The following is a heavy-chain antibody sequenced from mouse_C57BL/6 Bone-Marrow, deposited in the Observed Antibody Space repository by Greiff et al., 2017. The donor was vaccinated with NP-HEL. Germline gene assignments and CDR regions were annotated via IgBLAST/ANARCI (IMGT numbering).Heavy chain of an antibody. CDR1: GFTFSSYA. J-gene: IGHJ3*01. CDR3: ARSWFTGAY. V-gene: IGHV5-4*01. CDR2: ISDGGSYT. Sequence: EVHLVESGGGLVKPGGSLKLSCAASGFTFSSYAMSWVRQTPEKRLEWVATISDGGSYTYYPDNVKGRFTISRDNAKNNLYLQMSHLKSEDTAMYYCARSWFTGAYWGQGTLVTVSA. D-gene: IGHD2-2*01.